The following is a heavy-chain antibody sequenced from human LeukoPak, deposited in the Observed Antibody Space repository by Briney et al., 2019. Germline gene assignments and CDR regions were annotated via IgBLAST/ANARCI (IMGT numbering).Heavy chain of an antibody. J-gene: IGHJ3*01. Sequence: SSETLSLTCAVSDVSISSKSYYWGWVRQPPGKGLEWIGNVYYTGSTDYTPSLKSRVTISVDMSKNQFSLDLSSVTAADTAVYYCARHVAYVLRSQGAFDVWGQGTTVYISS. CDR2: VYYTGST. V-gene: IGHV4-39*01. CDR3: ARHVAYVLRSQGAFDV. CDR1: DVSISSKSYY. D-gene: IGHD3-10*02.